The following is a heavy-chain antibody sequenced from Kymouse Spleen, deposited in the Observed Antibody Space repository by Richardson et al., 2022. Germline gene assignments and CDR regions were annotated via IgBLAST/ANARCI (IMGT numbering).Heavy chain of an antibody. D-gene: IGHD3-16*02. V-gene: IGHV3-33*01. CDR2: IWYDGSNK. J-gene: IGHJ4*02. CDR3: ARNDYVWGSYREYYFDY. CDR1: GFTFSSYG. Sequence: QVQLVESGGGVVQPGRSLRLSCAASGFTFSSYGMHWVRQAPGKGLEWVAVIWYDGSNKYYADSVKGRFTISRDNSKNTLYLQMNSLRAEDTAVYYCARNDYVWGSYREYYFDYWGQGTLVTVSS.